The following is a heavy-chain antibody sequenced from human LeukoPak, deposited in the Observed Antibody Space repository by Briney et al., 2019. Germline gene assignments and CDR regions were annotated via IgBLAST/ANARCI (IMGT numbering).Heavy chain of an antibody. CDR3: AKVVISMTNWFDP. Sequence: GGSLRLSCAASGFSVTSNNMIWVRQTPGKGLEWVSIIFTGGSTSYGDSVKGRFTISRDNSKNTLYLQMSSLRIEDTAIYYCAKVVISMTNWFDPWGQGTLVTVSS. CDR1: GFSVTSNN. J-gene: IGHJ5*02. D-gene: IGHD2/OR15-2a*01. V-gene: IGHV3-66*01. CDR2: IFTGGST.